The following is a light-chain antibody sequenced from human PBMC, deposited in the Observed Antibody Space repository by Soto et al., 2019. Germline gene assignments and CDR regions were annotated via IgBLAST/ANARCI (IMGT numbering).Light chain of an antibody. V-gene: IGLV1-44*01. J-gene: IGLJ3*02. Sequence: QSVLTQPPSASGTPGQRVTISCSGSSSNIGSNTVNWYQQLPGTTPKLLIYNNNQRPSGVPDRISGSKSGTSASLAISGLLSEDEADYYCAARDDSLNAWVFGGGTKVTVL. CDR2: NNN. CDR1: SSNIGSNT. CDR3: AARDDSLNAWV.